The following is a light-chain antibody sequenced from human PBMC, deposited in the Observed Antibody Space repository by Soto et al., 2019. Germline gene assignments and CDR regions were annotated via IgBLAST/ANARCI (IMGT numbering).Light chain of an antibody. CDR3: SSYTSSSIL. CDR1: SSDVGGYNY. V-gene: IGLV2-14*01. Sequence: QSALTQPASVSGSPGQSITISCTGTSSDVGGYNYVSWYQQHPGKAPKLMIYDVNNRPSGVSNRFSGSKSGNTASLTISGLQAEDEADYYCSSYTSSSILFGTGTKVTVL. J-gene: IGLJ1*01. CDR2: DVN.